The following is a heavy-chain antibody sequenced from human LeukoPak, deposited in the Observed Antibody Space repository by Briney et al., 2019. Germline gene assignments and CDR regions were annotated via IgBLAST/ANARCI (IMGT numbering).Heavy chain of an antibody. CDR3: AKGGSRGYYNHFDY. V-gene: IGHV3-23*01. Sequence: GGSLRLSCAASGFTLSRYAMGWARQAPGKGLEWVSTSGSGGSTYYADSVKGRFTICRDKSKFTLYLQMTSQTDEGIALSSGAKGGSRGYYNHFDYWGQETLVTVSS. CDR2: TSGSGGST. J-gene: IGHJ4*02. CDR1: GFTLSRYA. D-gene: IGHD3-22*01.